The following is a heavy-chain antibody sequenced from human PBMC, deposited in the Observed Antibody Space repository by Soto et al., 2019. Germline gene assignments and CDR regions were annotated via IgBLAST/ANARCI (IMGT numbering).Heavy chain of an antibody. J-gene: IGHJ3*02. V-gene: IGHV3-23*01. CDR2: ISGSGGST. Sequence: VGSLRLSCAASGFTFSSYAMSWVRQAPGKGLEWVSAISGSGGSTYYADSVKGRFTISRDNSKNTLYLQMNGLRAEDTAVYYCAKDQRITMIVVVPNAFDIWGQGTMVTVSS. CDR3: AKDQRITMIVVVPNAFDI. CDR1: GFTFSSYA. D-gene: IGHD3-22*01.